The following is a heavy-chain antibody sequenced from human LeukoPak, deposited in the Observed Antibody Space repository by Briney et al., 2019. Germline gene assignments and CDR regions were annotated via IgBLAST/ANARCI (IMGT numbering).Heavy chain of an antibody. D-gene: IGHD6-13*01. CDR2: MNPNSGNT. CDR3: ARGSGGSSSWYVYYYYYYMDV. Sequence: ASVKVSCKASGYTFTSYDINWVRQATGQGLEWRGWMNPNSGNTGYAQKFQGRVTITRNTSISTAYMELSSLRSEDTAVYYCARGSGGSSSWYVYYYYYYMDVWGKGTTVTISS. V-gene: IGHV1-8*03. CDR1: GYTFTSYD. J-gene: IGHJ6*03.